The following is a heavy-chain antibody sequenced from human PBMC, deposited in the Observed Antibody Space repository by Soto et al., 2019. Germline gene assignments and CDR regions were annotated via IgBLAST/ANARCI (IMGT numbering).Heavy chain of an antibody. Sequence: GESLTISCKRSGYSFTSYWISWVRQMPGKGLEWMGRIDPSDSYTNYSPSFQGHVTISADKSISTAYLQWSSLKASDTAMYYCARHIACDSSGVSHFDYWGQGTLVTASS. J-gene: IGHJ4*02. CDR1: GYSFTSYW. V-gene: IGHV5-10-1*01. CDR2: IDPSDSYT. CDR3: ARHIACDSSGVSHFDY. D-gene: IGHD3-22*01.